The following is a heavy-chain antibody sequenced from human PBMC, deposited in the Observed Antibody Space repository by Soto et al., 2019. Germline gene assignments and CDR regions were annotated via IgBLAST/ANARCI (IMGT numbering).Heavy chain of an antibody. CDR2: IYYSGST. V-gene: IGHV4-59*08. J-gene: IGHJ4*02. Sequence: PSETLSLTCTVSGGSISSYYWSWIRQPPGKGLEWIGYIYYSGSTNYNPSLKSRVTISVDTSKNQFSLKLSSVTAADTAVYYCARPLGRYFDYWGQGTLVTVSS. D-gene: IGHD3-16*01. CDR1: GGSISSYY. CDR3: ARPLGRYFDY.